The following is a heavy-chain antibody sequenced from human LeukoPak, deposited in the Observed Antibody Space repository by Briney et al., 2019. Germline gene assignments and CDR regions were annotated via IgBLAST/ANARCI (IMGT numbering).Heavy chain of an antibody. D-gene: IGHD5-12*01. CDR3: ARDPRLGYELDY. CDR2: IYYSGST. Sequence: SETLSLTCTVSGGSISSYYWSWIRQPPGKGLEWIGYIYYSGSTNYNPSLKSRVTISVDTSKNQFSLKLSSVTAADTAVYYCARDPRLGYELDYWGQGTLVTVSS. V-gene: IGHV4-59*12. J-gene: IGHJ4*02. CDR1: GGSISSYY.